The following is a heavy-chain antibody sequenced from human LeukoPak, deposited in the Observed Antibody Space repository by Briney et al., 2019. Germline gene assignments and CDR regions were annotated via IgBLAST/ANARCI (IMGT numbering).Heavy chain of an antibody. V-gene: IGHV3-21*04. CDR3: AKDHFNSRWGELYYYYCMDV. J-gene: IGHJ6*02. CDR2: IRSSSSYI. Sequence: PGGSLRLSCAASGFTFSSYSMNWVRQAPGKGLEWVSSIRSSSSYIYYADSVKGRFTISRDNAKNSLYLQMNSLRAEDTALYYCAKDHFNSRWGELYYYYCMDVWGQGTTVTVSS. CDR1: GFTFSSYS. D-gene: IGHD1-26*01.